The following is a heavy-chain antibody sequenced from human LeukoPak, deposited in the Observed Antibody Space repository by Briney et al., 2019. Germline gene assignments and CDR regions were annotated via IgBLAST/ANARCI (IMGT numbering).Heavy chain of an antibody. V-gene: IGHV3-33*01. CDR3: ARRVPSQVITDYFDY. J-gene: IGHJ4*02. CDR1: GFTFSSYG. Sequence: GGSLRLSCAASGFTFSSYGMQWVRQAPGKGPEWVAVIWYDGSNKYYADSVKGRFTISRDNAKNSLFLQMNSLRAEDTAVYYCARRVPSQVITDYFDYWGQGALVTVSS. CDR2: IWYDGSNK. D-gene: IGHD3-16*01.